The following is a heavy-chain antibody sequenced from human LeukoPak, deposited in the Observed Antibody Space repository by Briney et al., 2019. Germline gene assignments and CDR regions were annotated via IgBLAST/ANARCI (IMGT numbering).Heavy chain of an antibody. Sequence: GGSLRLSCAASGFTFSSYAVSWVRQAPGKGLEWVSAISGSGGSTYYADSVKGRFTISRDNAKNSLYLQMNSLRAEDTAVYYCARASNYDRKYFDYWGQGTLVTVSS. CDR1: GFTFSSYA. V-gene: IGHV3-23*01. CDR2: ISGSGGST. CDR3: ARASNYDRKYFDY. J-gene: IGHJ4*02. D-gene: IGHD1-14*01.